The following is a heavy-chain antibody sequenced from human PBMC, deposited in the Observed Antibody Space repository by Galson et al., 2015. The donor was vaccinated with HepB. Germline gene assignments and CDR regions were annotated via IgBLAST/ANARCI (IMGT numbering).Heavy chain of an antibody. D-gene: IGHD3-10*01. CDR3: HGEAYVAYGTDV. Sequence: SETLSLTCTVSSGSISSSAYYWDWIRQSPGRGLEWIGAIYYTGSTYYNPSLKSRVTISLDTSENQFSLKLSSVTAADTAVYYCHGEAYVAYGTDVWGQGTTVTVSS. J-gene: IGHJ6*02. V-gene: IGHV4-39*01. CDR2: IYYTGST. CDR1: SGSISSSAYY.